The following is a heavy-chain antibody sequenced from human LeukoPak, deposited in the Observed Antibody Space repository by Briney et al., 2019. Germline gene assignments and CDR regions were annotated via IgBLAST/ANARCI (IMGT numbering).Heavy chain of an antibody. CDR3: AILDAGIQFDS. J-gene: IGHJ4*02. CDR2: ITGDGRTV. D-gene: IGHD3-3*01. Sequence: GGSLRPSCTASGLTLSHFEMNWVRQTPGKGLQWVAHITGDGRTVYYADPVKGRFTISRDDTKNSLHLQMNTLSAEDSGLYYCAILDAGIQFDSWGPGTLVTVSS. V-gene: IGHV3-48*03. CDR1: GLTLSHFE.